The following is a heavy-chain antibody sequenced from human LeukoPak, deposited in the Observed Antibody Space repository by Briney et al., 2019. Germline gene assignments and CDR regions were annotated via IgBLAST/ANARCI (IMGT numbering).Heavy chain of an antibody. V-gene: IGHV5-51*01. Sequence: GESLKISCKGSGYSFTNYWIGWVRQMPGKGLEWMGIIYPGDSDTRYSPSFQGQVIISADKSINTAYLQWSGLKASDTAMYYCARQRGQPGRVSWFDPWGQGTLVTVSS. CDR2: IYPGDSDT. J-gene: IGHJ5*02. CDR1: GYSFTNYW. CDR3: ARQRGQPGRVSWFDP. D-gene: IGHD2-15*01.